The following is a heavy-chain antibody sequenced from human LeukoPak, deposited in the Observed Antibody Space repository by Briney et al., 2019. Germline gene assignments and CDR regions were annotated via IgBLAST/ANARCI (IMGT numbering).Heavy chain of an antibody. CDR3: TRLSGSHFPFDY. V-gene: IGHV3-73*01. D-gene: IGHD1-26*01. CDR2: IRSKANSYAT. J-gene: IGHJ4*02. Sequence: PGGSLRLSCAASGFTFSGSAMHWVRQASGKGLEWVGRIRSKANSYATAYAASVKGRFTISRDDSKNTAYLQMNSLKTEDTAVYYCTRLSGSHFPFDYWGQGTLVTVPS. CDR1: GFTFSGSA.